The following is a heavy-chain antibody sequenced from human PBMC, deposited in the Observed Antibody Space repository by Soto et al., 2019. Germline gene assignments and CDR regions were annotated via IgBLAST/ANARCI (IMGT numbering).Heavy chain of an antibody. CDR3: AKYRVRGALKFYGMDV. CDR1: GFTFSSYG. D-gene: IGHD3-10*01. Sequence: GSLRLSCAASGFTFSSYGMHWVRQAPGKGLEWVAVISYDGSNKYYADSVKGRFTISRDNSKNTLYLQMNSLRAEDTAVYYCAKYRVRGALKFYGMDVWGQGTTVTVSS. CDR2: ISYDGSNK. J-gene: IGHJ6*02. V-gene: IGHV3-30*18.